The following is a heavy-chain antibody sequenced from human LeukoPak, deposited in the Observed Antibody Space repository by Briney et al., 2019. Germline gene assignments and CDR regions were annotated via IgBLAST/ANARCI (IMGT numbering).Heavy chain of an antibody. V-gene: IGHV3-23*01. CDR1: GFSFSAYT. J-gene: IGHJ4*02. D-gene: IGHD6-19*01. Sequence: PGGSLRLSCAASGFSFSAYTMSWVRQAPGKGPEWVSAINGGEATSYADSVRGRFIISRDNSKNTLYLQMNSLRAEDTALYYCAKDARRSSGWYFFDHWGQGTLVTVSS. CDR2: INGGEAT. CDR3: AKDARRSSGWYFFDH.